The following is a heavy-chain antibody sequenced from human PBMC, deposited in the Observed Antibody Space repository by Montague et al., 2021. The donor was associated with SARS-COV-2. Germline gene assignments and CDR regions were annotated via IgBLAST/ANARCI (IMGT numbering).Heavy chain of an antibody. CDR2: IFTNGTA. V-gene: IGHV4-4*07. Sequence: SETLSLTCTVSGGSISTYYWSWIRQPAGKGLEWIGRIFTNGTASYSPSLKSRVTMAVDTSKNQFSLKVTSVTPEDTAVYYCARHSYRTFDFWGQGTLVTVSS. CDR1: GGSISTYY. J-gene: IGHJ4*02. D-gene: IGHD3-10*01. CDR3: ARHSYRTFDF.